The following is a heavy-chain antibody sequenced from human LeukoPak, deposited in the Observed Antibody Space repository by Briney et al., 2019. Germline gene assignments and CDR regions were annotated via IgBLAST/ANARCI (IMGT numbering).Heavy chain of an antibody. CDR2: IYPGDSDT. V-gene: IGHV5-51*01. CDR1: GYSFTSYW. D-gene: IGHD3-16*02. CDR3: ARPWVYYDYVWGSYRNKAFDYFDY. J-gene: IGHJ4*02. Sequence: GESLKISCKGSGYSFTSYWIGWVRQMPGKGLEWMGIIYPGDSDTRYSPSFQGQVTISADKSISTAYLQWSSLKASDTAMYYCARPWVYYDYVWGSYRNKAFDYFDYWGQGTLVTVSS.